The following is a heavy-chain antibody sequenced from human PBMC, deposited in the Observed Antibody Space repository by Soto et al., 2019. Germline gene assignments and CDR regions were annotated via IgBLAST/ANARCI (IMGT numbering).Heavy chain of an antibody. V-gene: IGHV3-53*01. Sequence: PGGSLRLSCAASGFAVSINYMSWVRQAPGKGLEWVSVIYSGGSTYYADSVKGRFTISRDNSKNTLYLQMNSLRAEDTAVYYCAREGGGSSPWFDPWGQGTLVTVSS. CDR3: AREGGGSSPWFDP. CDR2: IYSGGST. J-gene: IGHJ5*02. CDR1: GFAVSINY. D-gene: IGHD2-15*01.